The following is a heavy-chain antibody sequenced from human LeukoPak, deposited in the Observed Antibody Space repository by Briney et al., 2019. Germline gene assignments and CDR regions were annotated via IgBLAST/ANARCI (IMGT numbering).Heavy chain of an antibody. Sequence: GGSLRLSCAASGFTFSSYAMNWVRQAPGKGLEWVSGISESSGNTYYADSVKGRFTISRDNSKNTLYLQMNSLRAEDTAVYYCVKGLIPGRLRFGVDVWGQGTTVTVSS. J-gene: IGHJ6*02. CDR1: GFTFSSYA. V-gene: IGHV3-23*01. CDR2: ISESSGNT. D-gene: IGHD6-25*01. CDR3: VKGLIPGRLRFGVDV.